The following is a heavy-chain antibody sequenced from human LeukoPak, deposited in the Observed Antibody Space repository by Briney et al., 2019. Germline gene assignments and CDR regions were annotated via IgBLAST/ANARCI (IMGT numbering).Heavy chain of an antibody. CDR1: GYSISSGYY. J-gene: IGHJ6*04. V-gene: IGHV4-38-2*01. CDR2: IYHSGST. CDR3: ASRSPSDV. Sequence: NSSETLSLTCAVSGYSISSGYYWGWIRQPPGKGLEWIGSIYHSGSTYYNPSLKSRVTISVDRSKNQFSVKLSSVTAADTAVYYCASRSPSDVWGKGTTVTVSS.